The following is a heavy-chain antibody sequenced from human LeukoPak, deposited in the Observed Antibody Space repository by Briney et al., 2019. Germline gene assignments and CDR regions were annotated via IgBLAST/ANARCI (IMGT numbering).Heavy chain of an antibody. D-gene: IGHD2-2*02. CDR1: GFTVSSNY. J-gene: IGHJ6*02. CDR2: TYSGGST. CDR3: AKGKVCSSTSCYTSYYYYGMDV. V-gene: IGHV3-53*01. Sequence: GGSLRLSCAASGFTVSSNYMSWVRQAPGKGLEWVSVTYSGGSTYYADSVKGRFTISRDNSKNTLYLQMNSLRAEDTAVYYCAKGKVCSSTSCYTSYYYYGMDVWGQGTTVTVSS.